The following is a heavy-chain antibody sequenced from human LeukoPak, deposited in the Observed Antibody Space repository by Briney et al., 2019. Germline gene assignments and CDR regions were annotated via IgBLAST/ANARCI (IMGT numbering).Heavy chain of an antibody. V-gene: IGHV1-8*01. CDR2: MNPNSGNT. CDR3: ARILGGSSWYLFYYYMDV. J-gene: IGHJ6*03. D-gene: IGHD6-13*01. Sequence: GASVKVSCKASGYTFTSYDINWVRQATGQGLEWRVWMNPNSGNTGYAQKFQGRVTMTRNTSISTAYMELSSLRSEDTAVYYCARILGGSSWYLFYYYMDVWGKGTTVTVSS. CDR1: GYTFTSYD.